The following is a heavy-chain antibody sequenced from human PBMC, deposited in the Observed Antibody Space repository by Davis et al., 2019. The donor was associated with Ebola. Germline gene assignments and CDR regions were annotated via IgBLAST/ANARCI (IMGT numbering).Heavy chain of an antibody. J-gene: IGHJ4*02. CDR3: ARGGYSYGFDY. CDR2: IYHSGST. Sequence: SETLSLTCAVSGGSISSGGYSWSWIRQPPGKGLEWIGYIYHSGSTNYNPSLKSRVTISVDTSKNQFSLKLSSVTAADTAVYYCARGGYSYGFDYWGQGTLVTVSS. D-gene: IGHD5-18*01. CDR1: GGSISSGGYS. V-gene: IGHV4-30-2*01.